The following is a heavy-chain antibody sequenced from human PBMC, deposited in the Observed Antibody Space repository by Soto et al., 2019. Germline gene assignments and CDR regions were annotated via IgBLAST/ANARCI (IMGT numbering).Heavy chain of an antibody. CDR2: INPNSGDT. J-gene: IGHJ4*02. V-gene: IGHV1-2*02. CDR1: GYTFTIYF. D-gene: IGHD1-26*01. Sequence: QVQLVQSGPEMSKPGASVKVSCNTSGYTFTIYFLHWVRQAPGQGLEWMGWINPNSGDTKYAQNFQSRVTMTRDTSISTAYMDLGGLTSDDTAVFFCARAKRGSFYFDSWGQGTLVSVSS. CDR3: ARAKRGSFYFDS.